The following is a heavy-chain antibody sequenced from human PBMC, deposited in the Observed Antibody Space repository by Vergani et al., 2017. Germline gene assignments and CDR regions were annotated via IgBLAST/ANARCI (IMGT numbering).Heavy chain of an antibody. D-gene: IGHD6-13*01. J-gene: IGHJ2*01. Sequence: QVQLQESGPGLVKPSETLSLTCTVSGGSLSSYYWSWIRQPPGKGLEWIGNIDYSGSTNYSPSLKSRVTISVDTSKNQFSLTLSSVTAADTAVYYCARDLSSTWSRYFDLWGRGTLITVSS. CDR1: GGSLSSYY. CDR3: ARDLSSTWSRYFDL. V-gene: IGHV4-59*01. CDR2: IDYSGST.